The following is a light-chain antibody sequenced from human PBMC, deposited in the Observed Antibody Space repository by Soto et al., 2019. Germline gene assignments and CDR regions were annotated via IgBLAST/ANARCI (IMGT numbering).Light chain of an antibody. J-gene: IGKJ1*01. V-gene: IGKV4-1*01. CDR3: QQYYSTPLT. CDR2: WAS. CDR1: QSVLYSSNNKNY. Sequence: DIVMTQAPDSLDVSLGERATINCKSSQSVLYSSNNKNYLAWYQQKPGQPPKLLIYWASTRESGVPDRFSGSGSGTDFTLTISSLQAEDVAVYYCQQYYSTPLTFGQGTKV.